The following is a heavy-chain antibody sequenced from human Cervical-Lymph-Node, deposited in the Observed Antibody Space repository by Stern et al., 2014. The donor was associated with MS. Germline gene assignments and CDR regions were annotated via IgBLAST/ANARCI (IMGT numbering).Heavy chain of an antibody. Sequence: VQLVESGSGLVKPSQTLSLTCAVSGGSISSGGYSWSWIRQPPGKGLVWIGTIYHSGSTYYNPSLKSRVTISVDRSKTQFSLKLSSVTAADTAVYYCARSSTVTPNAFDIWGQGTMVTVSS. CDR2: IYHSGST. CDR1: GGSISSGGYS. J-gene: IGHJ3*02. D-gene: IGHD4-17*01. CDR3: ARSSTVTPNAFDI. V-gene: IGHV4-30-2*01.